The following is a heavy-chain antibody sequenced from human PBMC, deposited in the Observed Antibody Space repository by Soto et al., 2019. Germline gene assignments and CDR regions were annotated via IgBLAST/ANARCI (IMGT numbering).Heavy chain of an antibody. CDR3: AHSSPYYDFWSARWTNWFDS. J-gene: IGHJ5*01. CDR1: GFSLTTSGVA. D-gene: IGHD3-3*01. V-gene: IGHV2-5*02. CDR2: IFWDDDK. Sequence: SGPTLVNPTQTLTLTCTFSGFSLTTSGVAVGWIRQPPGKALEWLALIFWDDDKRYSPSLKSRLTITKDTSKNQVVLTMTNMNPVDTATYYCAHSSPYYDFWSARWTNWFDSWGQGTLVTVSS.